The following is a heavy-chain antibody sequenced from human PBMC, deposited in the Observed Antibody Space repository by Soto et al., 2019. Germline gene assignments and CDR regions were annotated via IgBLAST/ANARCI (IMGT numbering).Heavy chain of an antibody. CDR3: ARRRSILSGMDV. V-gene: IGHV1-69*13. CDR2: IIPIFGTA. CDR1: GGTFSSYA. Sequence: SVKVSCKASGGTFSSYAISWVRQAPGQGLEWMGGIIPIFGTANYAQKFQGRVTITADESTSTAYMELSSLRSEDTAVYYCARRRSILSGMDVWGQGTTVTVSS. J-gene: IGHJ6*02.